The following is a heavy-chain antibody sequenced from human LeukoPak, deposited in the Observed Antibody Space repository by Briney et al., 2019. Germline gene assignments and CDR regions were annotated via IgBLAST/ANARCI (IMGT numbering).Heavy chain of an antibody. Sequence: GGSLRLSCAASGFTFSSYAMSWVRQAPGKGLEWVSSFGTRSTSIYHAGSVKGRFAISRDNAKNSLYLQMNSLRAEDTALYYCAREVSEGFDSWGQGTLVTVSS. J-gene: IGHJ4*02. CDR2: FGTRSTSI. V-gene: IGHV3-21*01. CDR3: AREVSEGFDS. D-gene: IGHD3-22*01. CDR1: GFTFSSYA.